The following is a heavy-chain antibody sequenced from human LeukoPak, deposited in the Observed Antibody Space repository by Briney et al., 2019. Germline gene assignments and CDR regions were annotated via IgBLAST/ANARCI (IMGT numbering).Heavy chain of an antibody. CDR3: ARCGGFDYLDDY. D-gene: IGHD5-12*01. V-gene: IGHV4-34*01. Sequence: SETLSLTCAVYGGSFSDYYWTWIRQPPGKGLEWIGETNHSGNTKYNPSLKTRVTISVDTSKNQFSLKMSSVTAADTAVYYCARCGGFDYLDDYWGQGTLVAVSS. CDR1: GGSFSDYY. CDR2: TNHSGNT. J-gene: IGHJ4*02.